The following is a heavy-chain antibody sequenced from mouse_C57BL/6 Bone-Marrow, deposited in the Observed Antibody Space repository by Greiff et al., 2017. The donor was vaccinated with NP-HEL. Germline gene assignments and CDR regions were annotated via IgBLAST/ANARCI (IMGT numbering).Heavy chain of an antibody. CDR2: ISSGGSYT. CDR1: GFTFSSYG. J-gene: IGHJ2*01. V-gene: IGHV5-6*01. Sequence: EVRGVESGGDLVKPGGSLKLSCAASGFTFSSYGMSWVRQTPDKRLEWVATISSGGSYTYYPDSVKGRFTISRDNAKNTLYLQMSSLKSEDTAMYYCARHDGYTYYFDYWGQGTTLTVSS. D-gene: IGHD2-3*01. CDR3: ARHDGYTYYFDY.